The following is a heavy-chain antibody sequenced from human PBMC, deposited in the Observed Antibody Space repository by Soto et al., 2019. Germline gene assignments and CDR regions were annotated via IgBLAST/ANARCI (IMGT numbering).Heavy chain of an antibody. J-gene: IGHJ4*02. V-gene: IGHV1-18*01. CDR1: GYTFTSFG. Sequence: QVQLVQSGAEVKKPGAAVKVSCKASGYTFTSFGISWVRQAPGQGLEWMGWISARNGNTHYLQKLQGRVTMTTDTATNTAYMQLRSLRSDDTAVYYCVRDGGDDPHYFDYWGQGTLVTVSS. CDR3: VRDGGDDPHYFDY. D-gene: IGHD2-21*02. CDR2: ISARNGNT.